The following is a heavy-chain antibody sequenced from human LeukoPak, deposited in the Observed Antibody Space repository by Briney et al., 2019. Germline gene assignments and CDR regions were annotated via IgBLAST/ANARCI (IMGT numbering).Heavy chain of an antibody. CDR2: IYYSGST. Sequence: PSXTLSLTCTVSGGSISSYYWSWIRQPPEKGLEWIGYIYYSGSTNYNPSLRIRLTISVDTSKTQFSLKLNSVTAADTAVYYCAGAPPLLYSSSSLGAFDIWGQGTMVTVSS. D-gene: IGHD6-13*01. CDR1: GGSISSYY. CDR3: AGAPPLLYSSSSLGAFDI. J-gene: IGHJ3*02. V-gene: IGHV4-59*01.